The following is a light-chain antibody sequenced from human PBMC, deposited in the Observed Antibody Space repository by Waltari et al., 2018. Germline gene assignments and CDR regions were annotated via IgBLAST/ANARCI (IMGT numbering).Light chain of an antibody. Sequence: DIVMTQSPDSLAVSLGERATIHCKSSQSVLYSSDNKNYLTWYQQKPGQPPELLIYWASTRESGVPDRFSGSGSGTDFILTISRLQAEDVAVYYCQQYYSFPQTFGQGTKVEIK. CDR1: QSVLYSSDNKNY. CDR3: QQYYSFPQT. V-gene: IGKV4-1*01. CDR2: WAS. J-gene: IGKJ1*01.